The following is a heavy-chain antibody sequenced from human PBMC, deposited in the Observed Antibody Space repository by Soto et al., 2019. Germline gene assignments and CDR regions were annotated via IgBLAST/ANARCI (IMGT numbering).Heavy chain of an antibody. D-gene: IGHD5-18*01. Sequence: GGSLRLSCAASGFTFSSYGMHWVRQAPGKGLEWVAVISYDGSNKYYADSVKGRFTISRDNSKNTLYLQMNSLRAEDTAVYYCAKDPAAMEYYFDYWGQGTLVTVSS. CDR1: GFTFSSYG. V-gene: IGHV3-30*18. J-gene: IGHJ4*02. CDR2: ISYDGSNK. CDR3: AKDPAAMEYYFDY.